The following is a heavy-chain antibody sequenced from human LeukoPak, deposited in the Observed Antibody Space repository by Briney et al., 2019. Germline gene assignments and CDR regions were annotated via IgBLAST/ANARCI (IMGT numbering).Heavy chain of an antibody. V-gene: IGHV3-7*02. CDR3: ASTPADFTDF. CDR2: IKQDGSEQ. Sequence: GGSLRLSCAASGFTFRSYWMSWVRQAPGKGLEWVANIKQDGSEQYYVDSVKGRFTISRDNAKNPLHLQMNSLRAEDTAVYYCASTPADFTDFWGQGTLVTVSS. J-gene: IGHJ4*02. D-gene: IGHD3/OR15-3a*01. CDR1: GFTFRSYW.